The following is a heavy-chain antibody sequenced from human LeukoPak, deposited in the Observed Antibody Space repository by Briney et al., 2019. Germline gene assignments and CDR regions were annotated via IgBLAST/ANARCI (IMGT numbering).Heavy chain of an antibody. CDR3: AREIVGAIKSYFDY. J-gene: IGHJ4*02. V-gene: IGHV3-7*01. CDR1: GFTFSSYW. D-gene: IGHD1-26*01. CDR2: IRQDGGLK. Sequence: GGSLRLSCTASGFTFSSYWMSWVRQAPGKGLEWVANIRQDGGLKHYVDSVRGRFTISRDNAENSLYLQMNSLRAEDTAVYYCAREIVGAIKSYFDYWGQGTLVTASS.